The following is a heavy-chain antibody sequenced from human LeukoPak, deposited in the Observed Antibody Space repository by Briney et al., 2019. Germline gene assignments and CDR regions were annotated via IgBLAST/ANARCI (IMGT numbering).Heavy chain of an antibody. D-gene: IGHD4-23*01. J-gene: IGHJ4*02. CDR2: INWNGGST. Sequence: GGSLRLSCAASGFTFDDYGMSWVRQAPGKGLEWVSGINWNGGSTGYADSVKGRFTISRDNAKNSLYLQMNSLRAEDTALYYCARDGLLRLRGGNSAFDYWGQGTLVTVSS. CDR1: GFTFDDYG. V-gene: IGHV3-20*04. CDR3: ARDGLLRLRGGNSAFDY.